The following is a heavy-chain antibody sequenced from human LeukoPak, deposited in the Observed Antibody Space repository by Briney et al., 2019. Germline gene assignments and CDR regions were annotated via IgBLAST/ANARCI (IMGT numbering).Heavy chain of an antibody. CDR2: INHSGST. Sequence: SETLSLTCAVYGGSFSGYYWSWIRQPQGKGLEWIGKINHSGSTNYNPSLKSRVTISVDTSKNQFSLKLSSVTAADTAVYYCARVRGGRYYYDSSGYLSFDYWGQGTLVTVSS. D-gene: IGHD3-22*01. CDR1: GGSFSGYY. V-gene: IGHV4-34*01. J-gene: IGHJ4*02. CDR3: ARVRGGRYYYDSSGYLSFDY.